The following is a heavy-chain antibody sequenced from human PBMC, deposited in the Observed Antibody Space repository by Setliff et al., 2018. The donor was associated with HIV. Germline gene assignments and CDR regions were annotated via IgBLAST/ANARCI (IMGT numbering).Heavy chain of an antibody. D-gene: IGHD6-13*01. Sequence: ASVTVSCKASGYTFTSYGISWVRQAPGQGLEWMGWISAYNGNTNYAQKLQGRVTMTTDTSTSTAYMELRSLRSDDTAVYYCARGADIAAAGQAKGGAFDIWGQGTMVTVSS. CDR3: ARGADIAAAGQAKGGAFDI. V-gene: IGHV1-18*01. CDR1: GYTFTSYG. J-gene: IGHJ3*02. CDR2: ISAYNGNT.